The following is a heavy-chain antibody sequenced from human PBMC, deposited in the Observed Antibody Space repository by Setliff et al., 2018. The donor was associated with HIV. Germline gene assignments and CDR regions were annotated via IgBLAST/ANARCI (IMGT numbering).Heavy chain of an antibody. CDR1: AYSISSGYY. CDR3: ARDGTIFHYGMDV. J-gene: IGHJ6*02. Sequence: SETLSLTCAVSAYSISSGYYWGWIRQPPGKGLEWIGSIYHSGSTYYNPSLKSRVTISVDTSKNHFSLRLSSVTAADTAVYYCARDGTIFHYGMDVWGQGTTVTVS. D-gene: IGHD3-3*01. V-gene: IGHV4-38-2*02. CDR2: IYHSGST.